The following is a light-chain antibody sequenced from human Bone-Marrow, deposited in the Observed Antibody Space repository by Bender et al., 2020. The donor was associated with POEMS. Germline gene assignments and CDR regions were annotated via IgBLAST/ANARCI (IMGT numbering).Light chain of an antibody. Sequence: SYELTQPPSVSVAPGQTARVPCAGSNIGDKSVHWYQQKPGQAPVLVVFDDKFRSSGTPERFSGSKSGNVATLIMSRVEAGDEADYYCQVWDDSSDVSYVFGTGTQVTVL. CDR1: NIGDKS. CDR3: QVWDDSSDVSYV. J-gene: IGLJ1*01. V-gene: IGLV3-21*02. CDR2: DDK.